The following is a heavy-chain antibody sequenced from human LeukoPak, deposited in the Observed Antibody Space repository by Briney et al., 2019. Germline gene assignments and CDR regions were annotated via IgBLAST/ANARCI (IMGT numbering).Heavy chain of an antibody. D-gene: IGHD2-21*01. Sequence: GGSLRLSCAASGFIFSHYTMTWVRQAPGKGLEWVSSINGSGYATKYADFVMGRFTISRHNSKNTVYLQMNSLRAEDTAVYYCAKSDCGSDGCKLLNYWGQGTLVMASS. CDR2: INGSGYAT. J-gene: IGHJ4*02. V-gene: IGHV3-23*01. CDR3: AKSDCGSDGCKLLNY. CDR1: GFIFSHYT.